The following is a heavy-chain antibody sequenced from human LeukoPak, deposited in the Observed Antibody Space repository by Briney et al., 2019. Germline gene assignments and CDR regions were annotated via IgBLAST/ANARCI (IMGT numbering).Heavy chain of an antibody. V-gene: IGHV4-30-2*01. CDR3: ARGRLTWYFDL. CDR1: GGSISSGGYY. Sequence: SETLSLTCTVSGGSISSGGYYWSWIRQPPGKGLEWIGYVYHSGSTYYNPSLKSRVTISVDRSKNQFSLKLSSVTAADTAVYYCARGRLTWYFDLWGRGTLVTVSS. D-gene: IGHD3-16*01. CDR2: VYHSGST. J-gene: IGHJ2*01.